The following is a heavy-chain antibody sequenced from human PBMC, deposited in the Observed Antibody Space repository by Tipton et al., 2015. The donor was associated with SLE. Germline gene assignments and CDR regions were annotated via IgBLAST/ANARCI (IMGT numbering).Heavy chain of an antibody. CDR3: ARGVPPSLPYFDY. CDR2: INHSGST. CDR1: GGSFSGYY. J-gene: IGHJ4*02. V-gene: IGHV4-34*01. Sequence: TLSLTCAVYGGSFSGYYWSWIRQPPGKGLEWIGEINHSGSTNYNPSLKSRVTISVDTSKNQFSLQLNSVTPEDTAVYYCARGVPPSLPYFDYWGQGTLVTVSS.